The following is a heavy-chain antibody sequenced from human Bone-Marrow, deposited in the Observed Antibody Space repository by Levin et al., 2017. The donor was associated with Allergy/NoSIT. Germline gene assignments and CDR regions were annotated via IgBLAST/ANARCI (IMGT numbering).Heavy chain of an antibody. CDR2: IYYSGST. V-gene: IGHV4-39*07. CDR3: ASPAGYSSSWFDY. Sequence: SETLSLTCTVSGGSISSSSYYWGWIRQPPGKGLEWIGSIYYSGSTYYNPSLKSRVTISVDTSKNQFSLKLSSVTAADTAVYYCASPAGYSSSWFDYWGQGTLVTVSS. D-gene: IGHD6-13*01. J-gene: IGHJ4*02. CDR1: GGSISSSSYY.